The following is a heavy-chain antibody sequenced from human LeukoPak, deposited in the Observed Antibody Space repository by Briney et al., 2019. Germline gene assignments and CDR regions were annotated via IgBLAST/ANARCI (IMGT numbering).Heavy chain of an antibody. CDR2: INPNSGGT. V-gene: IGHV1-2*02. Sequence: ASVKVSCKASGYTFTGYYMHWVRQVPGQGLEWMGWINPNSGGTNYVQKFQGRVTMTRDTSISTAYMELSRLRSDDTAVYYCARARIVVVPAATDWGQGTLVTVSS. CDR3: ARARIVVVPAATD. CDR1: GYTFTGYY. J-gene: IGHJ4*02. D-gene: IGHD2-2*01.